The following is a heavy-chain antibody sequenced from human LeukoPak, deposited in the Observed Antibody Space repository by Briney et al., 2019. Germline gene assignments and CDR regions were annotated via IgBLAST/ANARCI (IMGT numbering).Heavy chain of an antibody. CDR1: GFTFSSYS. J-gene: IGHJ6*02. D-gene: IGHD2-21*02. CDR3: ARDQPIVVVTAMFGGDYYYYGMDV. V-gene: IGHV3-48*02. CDR2: ISSSSTI. Sequence: PGGSLRLSCAASGFTFSSYSMNWVRQAPGKGLEWVSYISSSSTIYYADSVKGRFTISRDNAKNSLYLQMNSLRDEDTAVYYCARDQPIVVVTAMFGGDYYYYGMDVWGQGTTVTVSS.